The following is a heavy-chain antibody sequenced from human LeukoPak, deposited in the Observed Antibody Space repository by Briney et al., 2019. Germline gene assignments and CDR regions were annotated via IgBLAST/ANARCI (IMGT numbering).Heavy chain of an antibody. D-gene: IGHD1-1*01. V-gene: IGHV3-23*01. J-gene: IGHJ3*02. Sequence: GGPLRLSCAASGFTFSSYAMSWVRQAPGKGLEWVAAISGSGGSTYYADSVKGRFTMSTDNSKNTLYLQMNSLRAEDTAVYYCAKNDYWNAFDIWGQGTMVTVSS. CDR3: AKNDYWNAFDI. CDR2: ISGSGGST. CDR1: GFTFSSYA.